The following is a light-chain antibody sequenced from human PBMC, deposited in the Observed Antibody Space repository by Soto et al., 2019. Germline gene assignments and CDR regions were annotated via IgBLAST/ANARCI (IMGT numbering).Light chain of an antibody. J-gene: IGLJ2*01. CDR3: SSYPGSSPNTVV. CDR2: EVS. CDR1: SSDVGKYNY. V-gene: IGLV2-14*01. Sequence: QSALTQPASVSGSPGQSITISCTGTSSDVGKYNYVSWYQQHPAKAPKLMSFEVSNRPSGVSNRFSGSKSGNTASRTISGLQAEDEAEYYCSSYPGSSPNTVVVGGGTKLTVL.